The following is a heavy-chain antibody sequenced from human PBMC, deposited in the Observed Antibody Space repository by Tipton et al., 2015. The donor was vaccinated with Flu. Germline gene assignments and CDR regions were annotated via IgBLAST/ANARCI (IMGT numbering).Heavy chain of an antibody. CDR2: IYHPGNT. D-gene: IGHD4-23*01. V-gene: IGHV4-30-2*01. CDR1: GDSISSGGYS. CDR3: ARKVPVATAPYHYFDL. Sequence: GLVKPSETLSLTCAVSGDSISSGGYSWNWIRQPPGKGLEWIGYIYHPGNTYYNPSLKSRVTMSVDTSKNQFSLKLNSVTAADTAVYYCARKVPVATAPYHYFDLWGRGTLVTVSS. J-gene: IGHJ2*01.